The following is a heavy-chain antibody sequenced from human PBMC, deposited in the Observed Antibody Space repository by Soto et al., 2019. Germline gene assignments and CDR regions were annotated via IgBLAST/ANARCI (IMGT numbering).Heavy chain of an antibody. V-gene: IGHV3-7*01. D-gene: IGHD6-25*01. CDR3: VREGDSGFFS. CDR1: GFTFGDYW. Sequence: EVQLVESGGGLVQPGGSLRLSCATSGFTFGDYWMSWVRQAPGKRLEWVANTKQDESEKYYVGSVRGRFTISRDNAKNSLYLQMNSLRAEDTAGYFCVREGDSGFFSWGQGTLVTGSS. CDR2: TKQDESEK. J-gene: IGHJ5*02.